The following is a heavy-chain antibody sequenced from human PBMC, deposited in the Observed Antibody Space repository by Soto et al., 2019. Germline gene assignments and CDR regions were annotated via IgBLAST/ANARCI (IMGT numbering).Heavy chain of an antibody. J-gene: IGHJ4*02. Sequence: EVQLVESGGGLVQPGGSLRLSCAASGFTFSSYWMSWVRQAPGKGLEWVANIKQDGSDKYYVDSVKGRFTISRDNAKNSLYLQMNSLMPEDTAVYYCASAITVTTSWPLVAGYWGQGTLVTVSS. V-gene: IGHV3-7*01. D-gene: IGHD1-7*01. CDR1: GFTFSSYW. CDR3: ASAITVTTSWPLVAGY. CDR2: IKQDGSDK.